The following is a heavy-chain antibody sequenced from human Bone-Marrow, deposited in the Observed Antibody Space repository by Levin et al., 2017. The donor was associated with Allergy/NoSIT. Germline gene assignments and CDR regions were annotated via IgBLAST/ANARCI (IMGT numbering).Heavy chain of an antibody. J-gene: IGHJ4*02. Sequence: SETLSLTCTVSGGSVSSGSYYWSWIRQPPGKGLEWIGYIYYSGSTNYNPSLKSRVTISVDTSKNQFSLKLSSVTAADTAVYYCARLIPAAIYGSSTDYWGQGTLVTVSS. CDR1: GGSVSSGSYY. D-gene: IGHD2-2*01. CDR2: IYYSGST. V-gene: IGHV4-61*01. CDR3: ARLIPAAIYGSSTDY.